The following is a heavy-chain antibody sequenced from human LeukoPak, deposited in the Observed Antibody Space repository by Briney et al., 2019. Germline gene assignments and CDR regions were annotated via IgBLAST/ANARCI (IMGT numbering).Heavy chain of an antibody. CDR3: ARVQGHPPNGLDI. V-gene: IGHV3-74*01. J-gene: IGHJ3*02. D-gene: IGHD2-8*01. Sequence: GGSLRLSCAASGFTVSSNYMSWVRQAPGKGLVWVSRITNDGSSTTYADSVKGRFTISRDNAKNMLYLQVNSLRAEDTAVYYCARVQGHPPNGLDIWGQGTMVTVSS. CDR2: ITNDGSST. CDR1: GFTVSSNY.